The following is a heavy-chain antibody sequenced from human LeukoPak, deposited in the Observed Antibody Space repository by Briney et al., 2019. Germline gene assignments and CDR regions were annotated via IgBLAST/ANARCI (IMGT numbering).Heavy chain of an antibody. V-gene: IGHV3-53*01. CDR1: GFTFSSNY. CDR3: ARARGYCSGGSCYSDLSIYYYGMDV. CDR2: IYSGGST. J-gene: IGHJ6*02. D-gene: IGHD2-15*01. Sequence: PGGSLRLSCAASGFTFSSNYMSWVRQAPGKGLEWVSVIYSGGSTYYADSVKGRFTISRDNSKNTLYLQMNSLRAEDTAVYYCARARGYCSGGSCYSDLSIYYYGMDVWGQGTTVTVSS.